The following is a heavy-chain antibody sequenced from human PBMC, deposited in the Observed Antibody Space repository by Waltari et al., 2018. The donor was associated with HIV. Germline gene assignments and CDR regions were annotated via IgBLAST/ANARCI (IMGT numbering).Heavy chain of an antibody. CDR1: GYNFTTYW. D-gene: IGHD2-2*01. J-gene: IGHJ6*02. CDR2: IYPVDSDT. Sequence: EVQLVQSGAEVKKPGESLKISCKGSGYNFTTYWIGWVRQMPGKGLEWMGIIYPVDSDTRYSPAFRGQVTISADKSMSTAYLQWSSLQASDTAIYYCARLGYCSSARCPSGYYYSYGMGVWGQGT. V-gene: IGHV5-51*01. CDR3: ARLGYCSSARCPSGYYYSYGMGV.